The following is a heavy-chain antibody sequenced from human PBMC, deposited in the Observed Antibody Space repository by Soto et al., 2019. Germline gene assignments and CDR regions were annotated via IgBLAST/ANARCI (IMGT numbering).Heavy chain of an antibody. V-gene: IGHV3-15*07. Sequence: EVQLVESGGGFIYPGGSLRLSCAASGLTISNAWMNWVRQAQGKGLEWVGRIKTNTEGGTTDYAAAVKGRLTVSRDDSKNTLYLQMNSLKTEDTAVYYCTTGSVEGVWRQGTTVTVSS. D-gene: IGHD2-15*01. J-gene: IGHJ6*02. CDR3: TTGSVEGV. CDR1: GLTISNAW. CDR2: IKTNTEGGTT.